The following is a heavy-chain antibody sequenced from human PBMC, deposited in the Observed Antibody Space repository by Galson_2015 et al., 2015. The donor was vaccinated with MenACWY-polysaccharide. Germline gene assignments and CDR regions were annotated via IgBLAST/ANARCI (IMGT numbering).Heavy chain of an antibody. CDR3: AKVRDYGNYGRDYFDY. J-gene: IGHJ4*02. D-gene: IGHD4-11*01. CDR2: IRYDGSNK. Sequence: SLRLSCAASGFTFSSYGMHWVRQAPGKGLEWVAFIRYDGSNKYYADSVKGRFTISRDNSKNTLYLQMNSLRAEDTAVYYCAKVRDYGNYGRDYFDYWGQGTLVTVSS. CDR1: GFTFSSYG. V-gene: IGHV3-30*02.